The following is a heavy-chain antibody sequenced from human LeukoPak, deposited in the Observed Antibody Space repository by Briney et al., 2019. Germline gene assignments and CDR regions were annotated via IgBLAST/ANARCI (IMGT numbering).Heavy chain of an antibody. Sequence: GGSLRLSCAASGFTFSSYSMNWVRQAPGKGLEWVSYISSSSSTIYYADSVKGRFTISRDNSKNTLYLQMNSLRAEDTAVYYCARTFLIAAAGTGFDYWGQGTLVTVSS. V-gene: IGHV3-48*01. CDR2: ISSSSSTI. D-gene: IGHD6-13*01. CDR3: ARTFLIAAAGTGFDY. CDR1: GFTFSSYS. J-gene: IGHJ4*02.